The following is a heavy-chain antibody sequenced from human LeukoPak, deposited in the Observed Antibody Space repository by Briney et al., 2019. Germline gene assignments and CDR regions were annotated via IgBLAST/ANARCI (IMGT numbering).Heavy chain of an antibody. V-gene: IGHV3-64*01. D-gene: IGHD6-19*01. CDR1: GFTFSSHA. J-gene: IGHJ4*02. CDR2: ISSNGGST. Sequence: GGSLRLSCAASGFTFSSHAMHWVRQAPGKGLEYVSGISSNGGSTYYANSVKGRFTISRDNSKNALYLQMGSLRAEDMAVYYCARVSAVAGNDYWGQGTLVTVSS. CDR3: ARVSAVAGNDY.